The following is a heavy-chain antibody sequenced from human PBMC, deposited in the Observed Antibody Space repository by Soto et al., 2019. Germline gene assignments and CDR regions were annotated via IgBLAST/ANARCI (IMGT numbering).Heavy chain of an antibody. CDR1: GYTFTSYG. Sequence: GASVKVSCKASGYTFTSYGISWVRQAPGQGLEWMGWISAYNGNTNYAQKLQGRVTMTTDTSTSTAYMELRSLRSDDTAVYYCARAAYYDILTGSSPMPFFDYWGQGTLVTVSS. CDR2: ISAYNGNT. V-gene: IGHV1-18*04. CDR3: ARAAYYDILTGSSPMPFFDY. J-gene: IGHJ4*02. D-gene: IGHD3-9*01.